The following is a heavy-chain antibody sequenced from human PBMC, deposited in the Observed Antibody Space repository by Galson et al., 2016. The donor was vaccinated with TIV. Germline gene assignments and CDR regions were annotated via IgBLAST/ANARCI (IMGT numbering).Heavy chain of an antibody. D-gene: IGHD2-15*01. J-gene: IGHJ6*02. Sequence: SLRLSCAASGIDVSINYMTWVRRAPGKGLEWVSLISDGGNTYYADSVKGRFTISRDNSKNILFLQMNSLRVEDTAVYYCARDRVADATYYYYYYGMDVWGQGTAVTVSS. V-gene: IGHV3-66*02. CDR2: ISDGGNT. CDR3: ARDRVADATYYYYYYGMDV. CDR1: GIDVSINY.